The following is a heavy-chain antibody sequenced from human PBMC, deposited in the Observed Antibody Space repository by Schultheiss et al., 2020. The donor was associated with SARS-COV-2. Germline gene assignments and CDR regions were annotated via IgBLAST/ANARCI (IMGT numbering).Heavy chain of an antibody. D-gene: IGHD6-13*01. J-gene: IGHJ4*02. Sequence: SETLSLTCSVSGAYISSGGYYWGWIRQPPGKGLEWIGSVHHSGSTYYNTSLKSRVTISVDTSMNQFSLRLSSLTAADTAVYYCARDRAAGTDYWSQGTLVTVSS. CDR2: VHHSGST. V-gene: IGHV4-39*07. CDR3: ARDRAAGTDY. CDR1: GAYISSGGYY.